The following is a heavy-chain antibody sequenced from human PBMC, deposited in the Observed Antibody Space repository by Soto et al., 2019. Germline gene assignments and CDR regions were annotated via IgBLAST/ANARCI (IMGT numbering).Heavy chain of an antibody. J-gene: IGHJ3*02. V-gene: IGHV4-59*08. CDR2: VDNSGNT. CDR3: ARHKSNDYITEAFDI. Sequence: SETLSLTCTVSSGSISTYYWSWIRRPPGKGLEWIGCVDNSGNTDYNPSLKSRVTISLDTPKNQFSLKLRSVTAADTAVYYCARHKSNDYITEAFDIWGQGTMVTVSS. D-gene: IGHD3-16*01. CDR1: SGSISTYY.